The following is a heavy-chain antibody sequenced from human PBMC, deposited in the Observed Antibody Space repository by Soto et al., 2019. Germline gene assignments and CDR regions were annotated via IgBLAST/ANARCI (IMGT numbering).Heavy chain of an antibody. V-gene: IGHV4-39*01. Sequence: SETLSLTCSVSGGSVTSSDYQWGWIRQPPGKGLEWIGTIYYTGSAYFNPSLKSRVTITKDTSKNQFSLKLTSVTAADTAVYFCARPGVAAVAGNWFDLWGPGTLVTVSS. J-gene: IGHJ5*02. CDR1: GGSVTSSDYQ. CDR2: IYYTGSA. CDR3: ARPGVAAVAGNWFDL. D-gene: IGHD6-13*01.